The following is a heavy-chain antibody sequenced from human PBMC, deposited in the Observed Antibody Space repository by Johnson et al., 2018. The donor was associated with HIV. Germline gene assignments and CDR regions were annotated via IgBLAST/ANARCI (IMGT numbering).Heavy chain of an antibody. CDR2: IYSGGST. Sequence: QMQLVESGGGVVQPGRSLRLSCAASGFTFSSYGMHWVRQAPGKGLEWVAFIYSGGSTYYADSVTGRVTISRDNSKNTLYLKLNSLRAEDTAGYYCAKDIRGSRDGYNRDDGFDVWGQGTMVTVSS. V-gene: IGHV3-NL1*01. CDR3: AKDIRGSRDGYNRDDGFDV. CDR1: GFTFSSYG. D-gene: IGHD5-24*01. J-gene: IGHJ3*01.